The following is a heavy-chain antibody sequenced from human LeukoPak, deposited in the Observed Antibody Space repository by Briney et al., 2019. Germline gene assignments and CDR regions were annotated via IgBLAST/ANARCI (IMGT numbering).Heavy chain of an antibody. V-gene: IGHV1-46*01. J-gene: IGHJ5*02. Sequence: ASVKVSCKASGYSFTSYYMHWVRQAPGQGLEWMGIINPSGGSTSYAQKFQGRVTLTRDMSTSTDYLELSSLRAEDTAVYYCARDKGWFDPWGQGTLVTVSS. CDR1: GYSFTSYY. CDR3: ARDKGWFDP. CDR2: INPSGGST.